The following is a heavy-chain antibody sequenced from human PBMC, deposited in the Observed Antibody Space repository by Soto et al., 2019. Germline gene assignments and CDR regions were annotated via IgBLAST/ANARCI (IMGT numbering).Heavy chain of an antibody. CDR1: GFTFSNAW. J-gene: IGHJ6*03. Sequence: EVQLVESGGGLVKPGGSLRLSCAASGFTFSNAWMSWVRQAPGKGLEWVGRIKSKTDGGTTDYAAPVKGRFTISRDDSKNTLYLQMNSLKTEDTAVYYCTTVRDYGDGRYYYYYMDVWGKGTTVTVSS. V-gene: IGHV3-15*01. CDR2: IKSKTDGGTT. D-gene: IGHD4-17*01. CDR3: TTVRDYGDGRYYYYYMDV.